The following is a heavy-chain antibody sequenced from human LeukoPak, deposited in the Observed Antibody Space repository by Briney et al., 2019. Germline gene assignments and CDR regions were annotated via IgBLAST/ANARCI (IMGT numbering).Heavy chain of an antibody. Sequence: APVKVSCKASGYTFTSYGISWVRQAPGQGLEWMGWINPNSGGTNYAQKFQGRVTMTRDTSISTAYMELSGLRSDDTAVYYCARERITMVRGVLHYWGQGTLVTVSS. V-gene: IGHV1-2*02. CDR1: GYTFTSYG. CDR2: INPNSGGT. J-gene: IGHJ4*02. CDR3: ARERITMVRGVLHY. D-gene: IGHD3-10*01.